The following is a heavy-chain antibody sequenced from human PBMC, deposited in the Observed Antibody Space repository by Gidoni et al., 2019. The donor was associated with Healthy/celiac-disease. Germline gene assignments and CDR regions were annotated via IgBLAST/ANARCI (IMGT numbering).Heavy chain of an antibody. J-gene: IGHJ3*02. CDR1: GFTFTSSA. D-gene: IGHD1-1*01. CDR3: AAEVEMATTGYAFDI. Sequence: QMQLVQSGPEVQKPGTSVKVSCKASGFTFTSSAMQWVRQARGQRLEWIGWIVGGSGNTNYAQKFQERVTITRDMSTSTAYMELSSLRSEDTAVYYCAAEVEMATTGYAFDIWGQGTMVTVSS. CDR2: IVGGSGNT. V-gene: IGHV1-58*02.